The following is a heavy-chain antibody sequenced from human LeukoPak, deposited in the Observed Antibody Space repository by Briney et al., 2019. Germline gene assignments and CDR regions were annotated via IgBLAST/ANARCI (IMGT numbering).Heavy chain of an antibody. CDR2: IYYSGST. CDR3: AREYYYDNSGHDAFDI. V-gene: IGHV4-59*12. J-gene: IGHJ3*02. Sequence: SETLSLACTVCGGSISSYYWSWIRQPPGKGLEWIGYIYYSGSTNYNPSLKSRVTISVDTSKNQFSLELSSVTAADTAVYYCAREYYYDNSGHDAFDIWGQGTMVTVSS. D-gene: IGHD3-22*01. CDR1: GGSISSYY.